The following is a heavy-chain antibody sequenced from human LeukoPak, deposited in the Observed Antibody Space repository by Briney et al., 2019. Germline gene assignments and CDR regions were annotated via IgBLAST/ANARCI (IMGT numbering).Heavy chain of an antibody. D-gene: IGHD5-18*01. CDR1: GVSVSSGDYY. CDR3: ARGKTRRGYSYGYGGPFDY. CDR2: INHSGST. Sequence: SETLSLTCTVSGVSVSSGDYYWSWIRQPPGKGLEWIGEINHSGSTNYNPSLKGRVTISVDTSKNQFSLKLSSVTAADTAVYYCARGKTRRGYSYGYGGPFDYWGQGTLVTVSS. J-gene: IGHJ4*02. V-gene: IGHV4-61*08.